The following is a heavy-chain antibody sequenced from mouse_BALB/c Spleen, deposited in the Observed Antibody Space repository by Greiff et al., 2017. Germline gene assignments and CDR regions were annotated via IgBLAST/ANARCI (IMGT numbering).Heavy chain of an antibody. V-gene: IGHV5-6-5*01. CDR1: GFTFSSYA. CDR3: AREGYYGSYAMDY. D-gene: IGHD1-1*01. J-gene: IGHJ4*01. Sequence: EVMLVESGGGLVKPGGSLKLSCAASGFTFSSYAMSWVRQTPEKRLEWVASISSGGSTYYPDSVKGRFTISRDNARNILYLQMSSLRSEDTAMYYCAREGYYGSYAMDYWGQGTSVTVSS. CDR2: ISSGGST.